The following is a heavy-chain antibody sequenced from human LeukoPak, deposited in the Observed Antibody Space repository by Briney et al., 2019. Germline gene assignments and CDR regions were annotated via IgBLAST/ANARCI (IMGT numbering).Heavy chain of an antibody. CDR3: ARGRGYSYGHRGNWFDP. CDR2: IYYSGST. J-gene: IGHJ5*02. D-gene: IGHD5-18*01. V-gene: IGHV4-39*07. CDR1: GGSISSSSYY. Sequence: SETLSLTSTVSGGSISSSSYYWGWIRQPPGKGLEWIGSIYYSGSTYYNPSLKSRVTISVDTSKNQFSLKLSSVTAADTAVYYCARGRGYSYGHRGNWFDPWGQGTLVTVSS.